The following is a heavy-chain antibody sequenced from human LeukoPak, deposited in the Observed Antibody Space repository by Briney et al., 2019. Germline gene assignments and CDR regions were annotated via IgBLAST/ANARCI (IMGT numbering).Heavy chain of an antibody. V-gene: IGHV1-2*02. J-gene: IGHJ5*02. CDR1: GYTFTGYY. CDR2: INPNSGGT. Sequence: GASVKVSCKASGYTFTGYYMHWVRQAPGQGLEWMGWINPNSGGTNYAQKFQGRVTMTRDTSISTAYMELSRLGSDDTAVYYCARDYVGGGNYYGSGSYVNWFDPWGQGTLVTVSS. CDR3: ARDYVGGGNYYGSGSYVNWFDP. D-gene: IGHD3-10*01.